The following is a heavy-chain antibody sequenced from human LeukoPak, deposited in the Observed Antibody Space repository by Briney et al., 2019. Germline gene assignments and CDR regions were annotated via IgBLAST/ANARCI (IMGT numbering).Heavy chain of an antibody. Sequence: SETLSLTWTVYGGSISSYYWSWIRQPAGKGLEWNGRIYTSGSNNYNPSLKSRVTMSVDPSKTQSTLKRSAVTAADTAVNYCARGRAGAAFDIWGQGTMVTVSS. V-gene: IGHV4-59*10. CDR3: ARGRAGAAFDI. J-gene: IGHJ3*02. CDR2: IYTSGSN. D-gene: IGHD3-10*01. CDR1: GGSISSYY.